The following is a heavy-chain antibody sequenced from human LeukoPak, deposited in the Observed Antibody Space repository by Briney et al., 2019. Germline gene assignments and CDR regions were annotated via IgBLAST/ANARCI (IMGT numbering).Heavy chain of an antibody. D-gene: IGHD3-10*01. J-gene: IGHJ5*02. CDR3: ARVERVLLWFGESPGWFDP. CDR2: ISSSGSTI. Sequence: GGSLRLSCAASGFTFSDYYMSWIRQAPGKGLEWVSYISSSGSTIYYADSVKGRFTISRDNAKNSLYLQMNSLRAEDTAVYYCARVERVLLWFGESPGWFDPWGQGTLVTVSS. CDR1: GFTFSDYY. V-gene: IGHV3-11*01.